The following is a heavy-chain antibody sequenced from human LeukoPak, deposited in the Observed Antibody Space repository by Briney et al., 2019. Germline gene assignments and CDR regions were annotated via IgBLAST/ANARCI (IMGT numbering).Heavy chain of an antibody. CDR2: IKQDGSEK. Sequence: PGGSLRLSCAASGFTFSSYWMSWVRQAPGKGLEWVANIKQDGSEKYYVDSVKGRFTISRDNAKNSLYLQMNSLRAEDTAVYYCARDYEFWSGFANYWGQGTLVTVSS. CDR1: GFTFSSYW. D-gene: IGHD3-3*01. CDR3: ARDYEFWSGFANY. J-gene: IGHJ4*02. V-gene: IGHV3-7*01.